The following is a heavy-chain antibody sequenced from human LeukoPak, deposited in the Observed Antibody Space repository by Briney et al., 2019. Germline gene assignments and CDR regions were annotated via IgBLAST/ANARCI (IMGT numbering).Heavy chain of an antibody. CDR1: GGSFSGYY. J-gene: IGHJ4*02. CDR3: ARDLGYGDEYYFDY. Sequence: SETLSLTCAVYGGSFSGYYWSWIRQPPGKGLEWIGEINHSGSTNYNPSLKSRVTISVDTSKNQFSLKLSSVTAADTAVYYCARDLGYGDEYYFDYWGQGTLVTVSS. CDR2: INHSGST. D-gene: IGHD4-17*01. V-gene: IGHV4-34*01.